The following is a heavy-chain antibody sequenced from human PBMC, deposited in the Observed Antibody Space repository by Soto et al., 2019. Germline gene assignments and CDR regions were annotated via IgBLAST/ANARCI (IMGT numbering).Heavy chain of an antibody. CDR1: GGTFSSYA. D-gene: IGHD2-2*02. CDR3: AREAYCISTSCYKNWFDP. Sequence: QVQLVQSGAAVKKPGSSVKVSCKASGGTFSSYAISWVRQAPGQGLEWMGGIIPIFGTANYAQKFQGRVTITADESTSTAYMELSSLRSEDTAVYYCAREAYCISTSCYKNWFDPWGQGTLVTVSS. J-gene: IGHJ5*02. CDR2: IIPIFGTA. V-gene: IGHV1-69*12.